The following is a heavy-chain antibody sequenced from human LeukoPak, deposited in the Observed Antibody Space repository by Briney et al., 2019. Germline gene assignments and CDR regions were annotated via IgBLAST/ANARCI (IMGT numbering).Heavy chain of an antibody. V-gene: IGHV3-7*01. CDR1: GFTFSSYW. Sequence: GGSLRLSCAASGFTFSSYWMSWVRQAPGKGLEWVANIKQDGSEKYYVDSVKGRFTISRDNAKNSLYLQMNSLRAEDTAVYYCAKDGVDGYYDFWSGYSTTCYFDYWGQGTLVAVSS. CDR2: IKQDGSEK. CDR3: AKDGVDGYYDFWSGYSTTCYFDY. J-gene: IGHJ4*02. D-gene: IGHD3-3*01.